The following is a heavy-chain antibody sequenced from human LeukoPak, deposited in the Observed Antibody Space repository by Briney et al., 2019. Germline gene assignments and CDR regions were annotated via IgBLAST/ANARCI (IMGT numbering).Heavy chain of an antibody. D-gene: IGHD3-9*01. CDR3: ARGKDILTGYWGADYYYYMDV. CDR1: GGSFSGYY. V-gene: IGHV4-34*01. J-gene: IGHJ6*03. CDR2: INHSGST. Sequence: KPSETLSLTCAVYGGSFSGYYWSWIRQPPGKGLEGIGEINHSGSTNYNPSLKSRVTISVDTSKNQFSLKLSSVTAADTAVYYCARGKDILTGYWGADYYYYMDVWGKGTTVTVSS.